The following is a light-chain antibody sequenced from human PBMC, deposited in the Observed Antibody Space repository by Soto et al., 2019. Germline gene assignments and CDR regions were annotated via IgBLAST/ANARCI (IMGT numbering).Light chain of an antibody. CDR2: DAS. CDR3: QHYFTLPIT. J-gene: IGKJ5*01. Sequence: DIQMTQSPSSLSASVGGRVTITCQAGQDVAKYVNWYQRKAGKAPKLLIYDASNLETGVPSRFSGSGSGTHFTFTIDSLQPEDFTTYYCQHYFTLPITFGQGTRLEIK. V-gene: IGKV1-33*01. CDR1: QDVAKY.